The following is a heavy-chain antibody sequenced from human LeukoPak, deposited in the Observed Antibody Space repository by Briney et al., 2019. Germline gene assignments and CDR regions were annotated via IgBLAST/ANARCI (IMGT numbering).Heavy chain of an antibody. CDR3: ARDGSAVAGMFDY. CDR1: GGTFSSYA. V-gene: IGHV1-69*13. J-gene: IGHJ4*02. CDR2: IIPIFGTA. D-gene: IGHD6-19*01. Sequence: ASVKVSCKDSGGTFSSYAISWVRQAPGQGLEWMGGIIPIFGTANYAQKFQGRVTITADESTSTAYMELRSLRSDDTAVYYCARDGSAVAGMFDYWGQGTLVTVSS.